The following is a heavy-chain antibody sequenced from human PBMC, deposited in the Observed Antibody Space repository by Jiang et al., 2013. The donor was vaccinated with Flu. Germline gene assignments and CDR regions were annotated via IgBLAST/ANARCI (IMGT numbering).Heavy chain of an antibody. Sequence: LLKPSETLSLTCAVSGYSISSGYYWGWIRQPPGKGLEWIGSINHSGSTNYNPSLKSRVTISVDTSKNQFSLKLSSVTAADTAVYYCARGRSWYPADAFDIWGQGTMVTVSS. V-gene: IGHV4-38-2*01. CDR2: INHSGST. CDR1: GYSISSGYY. CDR3: ARGRSWYPADAFDI. J-gene: IGHJ3*02. D-gene: IGHD6-13*01.